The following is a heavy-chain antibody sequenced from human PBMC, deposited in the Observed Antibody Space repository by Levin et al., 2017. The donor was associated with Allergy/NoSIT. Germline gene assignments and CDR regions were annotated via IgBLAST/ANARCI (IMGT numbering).Heavy chain of an antibody. Sequence: GSLRLSCTVSGGSISSYYWSWIRQPPGKGLEWIGYIYYSGSTNYNPSLKSRVTISVDTSKNQFSLKLSSVTAADTAVYYCARDFYSSSWYGWFDPWGQGTLVTVSS. CDR1: GGSISSYY. CDR3: ARDFYSSSWYGWFDP. D-gene: IGHD6-13*01. CDR2: IYYSGST. J-gene: IGHJ5*02. V-gene: IGHV4-59*01.